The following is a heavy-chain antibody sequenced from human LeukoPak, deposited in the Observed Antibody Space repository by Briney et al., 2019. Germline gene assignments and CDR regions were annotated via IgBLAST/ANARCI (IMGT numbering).Heavy chain of an antibody. CDR1: GFTFNNFL. D-gene: IGHD3-22*01. V-gene: IGHV3-74*01. Sequence: GGSLRLFCAASGFTFNNFLMDWVRPAPGEGVGWVALIYGDGSFRRYADSVKGRFTISRDNAKNTVYLQMNSLRVEDTAVYYCARVYETNGYLYWGQGSLVTVSS. J-gene: IGHJ4*02. CDR3: ARVYETNGYLY. CDR2: IYGDGSFR.